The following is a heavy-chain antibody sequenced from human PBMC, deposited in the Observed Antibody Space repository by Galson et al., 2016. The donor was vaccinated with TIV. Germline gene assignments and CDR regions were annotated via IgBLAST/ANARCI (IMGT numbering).Heavy chain of an antibody. V-gene: IGHV3-7*04. CDR1: GFTFGFYG. CDR2: INHDGSEK. CDR3: ARVTTFGGVGAGYHLDY. D-gene: IGHD3-16*01. Sequence: SLRLSCAASGFTFGFYGMSWVRQAPGKGLEWVSSINHDGSEKHYVDSVKGRFTISRDNAKDSLCLQMNSLRAEDTAVYYCARVTTFGGVGAGYHLDYWGEGALVAVSS. J-gene: IGHJ4*02.